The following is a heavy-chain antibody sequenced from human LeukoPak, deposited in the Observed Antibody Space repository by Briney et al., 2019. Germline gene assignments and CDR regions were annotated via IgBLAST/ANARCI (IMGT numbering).Heavy chain of an antibody. CDR3: ARWVGASGAFDI. Sequence: ASVKVSCKASGYTFTSYDINWVRQATGQGLEWMGWMNPNSGNTGYAQKFQGRVTMTRNTSISTAYMELSSLRSEDTAVYYCARWVGASGAFDIWGQGTMVTVSS. V-gene: IGHV1-8*01. J-gene: IGHJ3*02. D-gene: IGHD1-26*01. CDR2: MNPNSGNT. CDR1: GYTFTSYD.